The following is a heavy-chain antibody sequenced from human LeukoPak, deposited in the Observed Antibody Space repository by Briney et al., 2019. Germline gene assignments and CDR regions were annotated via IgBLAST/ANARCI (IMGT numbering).Heavy chain of an antibody. CDR1: GASFSGFH. J-gene: IGHJ4*02. Sequence: SETLSLTCAVYGASFSGFHWSWVRQPPGKGLEWIGEINHTGSTDYSPSINPSLKSRVTISVDTSKNQFSLKLSSVTAADTAVYYCARGQIYYNGSGYYYLDYWGQGTLVTVSS. V-gene: IGHV4-34*01. CDR2: INHTGST. CDR3: ARGQIYYNGSGYYYLDY. D-gene: IGHD3-22*01.